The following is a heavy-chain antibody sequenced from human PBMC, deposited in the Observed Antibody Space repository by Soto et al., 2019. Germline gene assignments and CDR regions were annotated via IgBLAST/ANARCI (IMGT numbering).Heavy chain of an antibody. CDR2: ISSDGNT. J-gene: IGHJ1*01. CDR1: GDSISNDNFY. D-gene: IGHD1-26*01. V-gene: IGHV4-39*01. Sequence: SETLSLSCTVSGDSISNDNFYWAWIRQPPGKGPEWVASISSDGNTYYSPSFKSRVTTSVDTSKNQFSLNLISVTAADTAVYYCTRHSLHGSFFWGQGTLVTVSS. CDR3: TRHSLHGSFF.